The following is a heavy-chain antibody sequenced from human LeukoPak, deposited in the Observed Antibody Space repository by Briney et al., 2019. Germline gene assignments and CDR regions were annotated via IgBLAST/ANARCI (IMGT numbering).Heavy chain of an antibody. Sequence: ASVKVSCKASGFTFTSYGISWVRQAPGQGLEWVGWISAYNGNTNYAQKLQGRVTMTRDMSTSTVYMELSSLRSEDTAVYYCARGPRGSAEGAFDIWGQGTMVTVSS. CDR2: ISAYNGNT. D-gene: IGHD3-10*01. CDR3: ARGPRGSAEGAFDI. CDR1: GFTFTSYG. J-gene: IGHJ3*02. V-gene: IGHV1-18*01.